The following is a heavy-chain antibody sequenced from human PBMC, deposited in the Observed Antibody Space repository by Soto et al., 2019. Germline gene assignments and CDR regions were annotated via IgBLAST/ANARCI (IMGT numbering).Heavy chain of an antibody. V-gene: IGHV3-30*18. J-gene: IGHJ4*02. Sequence: QVQLVESGGGVVQPGRSLRLSCAASGFTFSSYGMHWVRQAPGKGLEWVAVISYDGSNKYYADSVKGRFTISRDNSKNTLYLQMNSLRAEDTAVYYCAKISIAQKYYDYVWGSYRPYRGDNYWGQGTLVTVSS. CDR3: AKISIAQKYYDYVWGSYRPYRGDNY. CDR2: ISYDGSNK. D-gene: IGHD3-16*02. CDR1: GFTFSSYG.